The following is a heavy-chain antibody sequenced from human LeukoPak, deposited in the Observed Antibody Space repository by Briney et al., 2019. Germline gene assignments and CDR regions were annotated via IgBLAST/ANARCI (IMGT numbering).Heavy chain of an antibody. CDR3: AKDLRDYYDSSGYYWY. D-gene: IGHD3-22*01. J-gene: IGHJ4*02. V-gene: IGHV3-48*01. CDR2: ISSSSSTI. CDR1: GFTFSSYA. Sequence: PGGSLRLSCAASGFTFSSYAMSWVRQAPGKGLEWVSYISSSSSTIYYADSVKGRFTISRDNSKNTLYLQMNSLRAEDTAVYYCAKDLRDYYDSSGYYWYWGQGTLVTVSS.